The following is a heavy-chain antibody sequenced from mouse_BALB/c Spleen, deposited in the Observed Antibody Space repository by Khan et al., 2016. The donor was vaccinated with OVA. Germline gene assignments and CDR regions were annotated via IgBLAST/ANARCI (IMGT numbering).Heavy chain of an antibody. CDR1: GYSITSDYA. D-gene: IGHD4-1*01. J-gene: IGHJ4*01. CDR2: ISYSGST. CDR3: ASELGRYYALDY. V-gene: IGHV3-2*02. Sequence: VQLQQSGPGLVKPSQSLSLTCTVTGYSITSDYAWNWIRQFPGNKLEWMGYISYSGSTTYNPSLKSRISITRDISKDQFFLQLKSVTSEDTATYYCASELGRYYALDYWGQGTSVTVSS.